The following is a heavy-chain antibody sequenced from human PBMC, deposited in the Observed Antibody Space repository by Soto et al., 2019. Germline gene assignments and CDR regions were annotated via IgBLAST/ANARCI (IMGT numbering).Heavy chain of an antibody. V-gene: IGHV3-74*01. CDR1: GFTFSNSW. Sequence: DVQLVESGGGLVQPGGSLRLSCAASGFTFSNSWMHWVRQVSGKGLEWVSRINADGTSTSYADSVKGRFTISKDNAKNTLYLHVNSLRAEDTAVYYCVRKPRLLDSWGQGTLVTVSS. CDR2: INADGTST. CDR3: VRKPRLLDS. J-gene: IGHJ4*02. D-gene: IGHD6-6*01.